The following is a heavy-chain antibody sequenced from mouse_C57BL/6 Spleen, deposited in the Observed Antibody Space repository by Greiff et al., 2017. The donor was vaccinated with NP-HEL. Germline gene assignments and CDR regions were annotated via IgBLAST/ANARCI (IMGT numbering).Heavy chain of an antibody. J-gene: IGHJ3*01. D-gene: IGHD2-5*01. CDR1: GYTFTSYW. Sequence: QVQLQQPGAELVRPGSSVKLSCKASGYTFTSYWMDWVQQRPGQGLEWIGNIYPSDSETHYNQKFKDKATLTVDKSSSTAYMQLSSLTSEDSAVYYCARRDYSNYGFAYWGQGTLVTVSA. CDR3: ARRDYSNYGFAY. V-gene: IGHV1-61*01. CDR2: IYPSDSET.